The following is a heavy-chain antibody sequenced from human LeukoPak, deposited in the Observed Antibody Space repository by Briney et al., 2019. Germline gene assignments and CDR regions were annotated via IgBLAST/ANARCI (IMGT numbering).Heavy chain of an antibody. D-gene: IGHD5-18*01. CDR1: GFTFSNYG. V-gene: IGHV3-30*18. Sequence: GRSLRLSCAASGFTFSNYGMHWVRQAPGKGLEWVVVISYDGSNKYYGDSVEGRFTISRDNSKNTLYLQMNSLRGEDTAVYYCAKDGGPRGYSYGYPSYYGMDVWGQGTTVTVSS. CDR3: AKDGGPRGYSYGYPSYYGMDV. CDR2: ISYDGSNK. J-gene: IGHJ6*02.